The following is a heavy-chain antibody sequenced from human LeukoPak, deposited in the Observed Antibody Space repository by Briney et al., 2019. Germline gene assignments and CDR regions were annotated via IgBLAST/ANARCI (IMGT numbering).Heavy chain of an antibody. CDR1: GYTFTSYD. D-gene: IGHD3-22*01. V-gene: IGHV1-8*01. CDR3: ARVRGHGSYDSSVGAFDI. CDR2: MNPNSGNT. J-gene: IGHJ3*02. Sequence: ASVKVSCKASGYTFTSYDINWVRQATGQGLEWMGWMNPNSGNTGYAQKFQGRVTMTRNTSISTAYMELSSLRSEDTAVYYCARVRGHGSYDSSVGAFDIWGQGTMVTVSS.